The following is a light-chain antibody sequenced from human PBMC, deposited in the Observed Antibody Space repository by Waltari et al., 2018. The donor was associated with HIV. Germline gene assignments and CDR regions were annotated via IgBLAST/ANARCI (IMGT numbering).Light chain of an antibody. Sequence: QSALTQPASVSGSPGQSITISCTGTSSDVGSYNLVSWYLQHPGKAPKLMIYEGNKRPSGVSNRFSGSKSGNTASLTISGLQAEDEAEYYCCSYSGSYTSYVFGAGTKVTVL. CDR1: SSDVGSYNL. CDR2: EGN. CDR3: CSYSGSYTSYV. V-gene: IGLV2-23*01. J-gene: IGLJ1*01.